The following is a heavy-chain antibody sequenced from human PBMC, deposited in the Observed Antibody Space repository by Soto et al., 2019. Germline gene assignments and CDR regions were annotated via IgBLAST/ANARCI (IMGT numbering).Heavy chain of an antibody. V-gene: IGHV4-59*01. CDR1: GGSISSYY. J-gene: IGHJ6*02. CDR3: ARGSPASSLYYYYYYGMDV. CDR2: IYYSGST. Sequence: SETLSLTCTVSGGSISSYYWSWIRQPPEKGLEWIGYIYYSGSTNYNPSLKSRVTISVDTSKNQFSLKLSSVTAADTAVYYCARGSPASSLYYYYYYGMDVWGQGTTVTVSS. D-gene: IGHD2-2*01.